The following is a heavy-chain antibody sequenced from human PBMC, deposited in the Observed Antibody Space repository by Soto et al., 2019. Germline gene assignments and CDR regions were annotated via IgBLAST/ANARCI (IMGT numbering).Heavy chain of an antibody. CDR1: GGSISSGGYS. J-gene: IGHJ4*02. CDR3: ARAIILTGYEYYFDY. CDR2: IYHSGST. D-gene: IGHD3-9*01. V-gene: IGHV4-30-2*01. Sequence: PSETLSLTCAVSGGSISSGGYSWSWIRQPPGKGLEWIGYIYHSGSTYYSPSLKSRVTISVERSKNQFSLKLSAVTAADTAVYYCARAIILTGYEYYFDYWGQGTLDTVSS.